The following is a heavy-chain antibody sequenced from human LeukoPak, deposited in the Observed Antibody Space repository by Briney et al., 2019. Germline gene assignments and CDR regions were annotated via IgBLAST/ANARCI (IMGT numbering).Heavy chain of an antibody. CDR2: ITSSGGDT. D-gene: IGHD3-16*01. CDR1: GFTFRSYT. V-gene: IGHV3-23*01. Sequence: GGSLRLSCAASGFTFRSYTMNWVRQAPGKGLERVSTITSSGGDTYSADSVKGRCTITRDSSTNTVYLQMNSLRVEDTAVYYCVKDLRIGAIGGVVYPGYWGQGTLVTVSS. CDR3: VKDLRIGAIGGVVYPGY. J-gene: IGHJ4*02.